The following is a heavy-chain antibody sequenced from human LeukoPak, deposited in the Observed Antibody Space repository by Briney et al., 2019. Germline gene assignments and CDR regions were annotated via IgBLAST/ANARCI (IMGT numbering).Heavy chain of an antibody. Sequence: GESQKISCKGSGYSFTSYWIGWVRQAPGQGLEWMGWINPNSGGTNYAQQFQGRLTMTRDTSISTAYMELSRLRSDDTAVYYCARVKTMIIVVSLFDYWGQGTLVTVSS. V-gene: IGHV1-2*02. D-gene: IGHD3-22*01. J-gene: IGHJ4*02. CDR1: GYSFTSYW. CDR3: ARVKTMIIVVSLFDY. CDR2: INPNSGGT.